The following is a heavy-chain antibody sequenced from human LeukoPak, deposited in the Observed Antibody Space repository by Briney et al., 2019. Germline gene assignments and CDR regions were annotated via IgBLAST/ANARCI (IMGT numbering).Heavy chain of an antibody. V-gene: IGHV4-39*07. J-gene: IGHJ4*02. CDR3: AREITLTGYKFGLGFNY. D-gene: IGHD5-12*01. CDR2: IYYSGSA. Sequence: SETLYLTCTVSGGSVNSGTYYWSWIRQPPGKGLEWIGNIYYSGSAYYNPSLKSRVTISADTSNNQFSLRLRSVTAADTAVYYCAREITLTGYKFGLGFNYWGQGTLVTVSS. CDR1: GGSVNSGTYY.